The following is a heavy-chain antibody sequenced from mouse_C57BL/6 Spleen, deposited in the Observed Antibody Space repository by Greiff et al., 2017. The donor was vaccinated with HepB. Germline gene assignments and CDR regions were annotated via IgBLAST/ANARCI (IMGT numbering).Heavy chain of an antibody. CDR2: INPSTGGT. J-gene: IGHJ4*01. Sequence: VQLQQSGPELVKPGASVKISCKASGYSFTGYYMNWVKQSPEKSLEWIGEINPSTGGTTYNQTFKAKATLTVDKSSSTAYMQLKSLTSEDSAVYYCARSPHRYYAMDYWGQGTSVTVSS. CDR1: GYSFTGYY. CDR3: ARSPHRYYAMDY. V-gene: IGHV1-42*01. D-gene: IGHD2-14*01.